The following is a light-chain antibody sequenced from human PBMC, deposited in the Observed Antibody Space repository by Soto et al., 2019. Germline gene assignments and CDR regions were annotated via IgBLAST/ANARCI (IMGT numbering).Light chain of an antibody. CDR2: GAS. V-gene: IGKV3D-15*01. J-gene: IGKJ4*01. CDR3: QQYDDWLRLT. CDR1: QSVNIY. Sequence: EIVMTQSPATLSVSPGERATLSCRASQSVNIYLAWYQQKPGQAPRLLIFGASSRATGILARFSGSGSGTEYNLTISSLQPEDFAVYFCQQYDDWLRLTFGGGTKVEIK.